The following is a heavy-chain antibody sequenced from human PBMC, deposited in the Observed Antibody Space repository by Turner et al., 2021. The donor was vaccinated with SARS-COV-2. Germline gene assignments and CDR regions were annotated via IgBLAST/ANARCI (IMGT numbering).Heavy chain of an antibody. CDR3: ARSTVTTPPDY. Sequence: QVQLVESGGGVVQLGRSLCVSCAASGFIFITYGMHWVRQAPGKGLEWVAVIWYDGSEKYYADSVKGRFTISRDNSKNTLYLQMNNLRAEDTAVYYCARSTVTTPPDYWGQGTLVTVSS. V-gene: IGHV3-33*01. D-gene: IGHD4-17*01. CDR1: GFIFITYG. CDR2: IWYDGSEK. J-gene: IGHJ4*02.